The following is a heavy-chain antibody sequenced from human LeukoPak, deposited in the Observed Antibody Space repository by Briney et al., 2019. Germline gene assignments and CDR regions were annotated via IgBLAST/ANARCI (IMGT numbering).Heavy chain of an antibody. CDR2: ISYDGFNK. V-gene: IGHV3-30-3*02. D-gene: IGHD6-6*01. CDR3: AKRDDSSSSDTLDY. Sequence: GGSLRLSCAASGFTFSSYAMHWVRQAPGKGLEWVAVISYDGFNKYYADSVKGRFTVSRDNSKNTLYLQINSLRAEDTAVYYCAKRDDSSSSDTLDYWGQGTLVTVSS. J-gene: IGHJ4*02. CDR1: GFTFSSYA.